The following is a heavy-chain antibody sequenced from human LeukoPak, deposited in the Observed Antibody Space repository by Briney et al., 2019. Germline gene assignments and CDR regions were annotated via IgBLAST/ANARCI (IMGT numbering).Heavy chain of an antibody. CDR2: ISYDGSNK. V-gene: IGHV3-30*03. D-gene: IGHD2-15*01. CDR3: ARDIVVVVAATFVPDY. Sequence: GGSLRLSCAASGFTFSSYGMHWVRQAPGKGLEWVAVISYDGSNKYYADSVKGRFTISRDNSKNTLYLQMNSLRAEDTAVYYCARDIVVVVAATFVPDYWGQGTLVTVSS. J-gene: IGHJ4*02. CDR1: GFTFSSYG.